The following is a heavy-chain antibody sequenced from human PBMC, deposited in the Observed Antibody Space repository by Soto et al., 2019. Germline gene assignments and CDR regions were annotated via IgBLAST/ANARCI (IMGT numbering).Heavy chain of an antibody. CDR2: ISGSGAST. CDR1: GFTFSIFA. J-gene: IGHJ3*01. V-gene: IGHV3-23*01. CDR3: GKGERGDRLGELWPPGAGVDL. D-gene: IGHD3-10*01. Sequence: DVQLLESGGGLVQPGGSLRLSCEASGFTFSIFAMNWVRQAPGKGLEWVSAISGSGASTYYADSVKGRFTISRDNSKKMLYLQMIIMRSEDTAKYYWGKGERGDRLGELWPPGAGVDLWGQWKVVPLS.